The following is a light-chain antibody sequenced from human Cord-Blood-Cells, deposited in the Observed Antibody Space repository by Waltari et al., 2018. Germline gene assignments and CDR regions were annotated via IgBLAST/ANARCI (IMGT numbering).Light chain of an antibody. CDR1: QSISSW. J-gene: IGKJ1*01. CDR3: QQYNSYSRT. CDR2: KAS. Sequence: DIQMTQSPSTLSASVGARVTITCRASQSISSWLAWYKQKPGKAPKLLIYKASSLESGVPSRFRGSGSGTECTLTISSLEPDDFATYYCQQYNSYSRTFGQGSKVEIK. V-gene: IGKV1-5*03.